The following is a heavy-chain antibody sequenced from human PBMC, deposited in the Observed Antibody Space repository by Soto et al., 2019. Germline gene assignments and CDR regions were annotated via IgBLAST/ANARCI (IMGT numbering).Heavy chain of an antibody. CDR3: ARGGVTAFDY. CDR2: IYYSGST. V-gene: IGHV4-31*03. CDR1: GGSISSGGYY. Sequence: QVQLQESGPGLVKPSQTLSLTCTVSGGSISSGGYYWSWIRQHPGKGLEWIGYIYYSGSTCYNPSHKIRVTRSVDTSKNQFSLKLSPVTAADTAVYYCARGGVTAFDYWGQGTLVTVSS. D-gene: IGHD2-21*02. J-gene: IGHJ4*02.